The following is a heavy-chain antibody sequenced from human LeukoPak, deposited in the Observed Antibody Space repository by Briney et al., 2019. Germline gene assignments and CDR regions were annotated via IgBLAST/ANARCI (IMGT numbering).Heavy chain of an antibody. V-gene: IGHV4-39*07. CDR3: ARDSDSQQLVPPFDY. D-gene: IGHD6-13*01. CDR1: GGSISSSSYY. Sequence: ASETLSLTCTVSGGSISSSSYYWGWIRQPPGKGLEWIGSIYYSGSTYYNPSLKSRVTISVDTSKNQFSLKLSSVTAADTAVYYCARDSDSQQLVPPFDYWGQGTLVTVSS. J-gene: IGHJ4*02. CDR2: IYYSGST.